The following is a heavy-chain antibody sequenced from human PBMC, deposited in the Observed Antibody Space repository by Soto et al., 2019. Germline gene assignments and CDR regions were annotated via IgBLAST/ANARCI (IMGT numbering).Heavy chain of an antibody. D-gene: IGHD4-17*01. CDR1: GGSVSSSRW. CDR3: ASGDPYGDDAHACDI. Sequence: QVQLQQSGPGLMKPSGTLSLTCAVSGGSVSSSRWWNWVRQPPGKGLEWIGDIYHSGSSDYHPSLKRRVTISVDKSQNKLFMNLKAATASDTDVYYCASGDPYGDDAHACDIGGQGTVVTVSS. J-gene: IGHJ3*02. V-gene: IGHV4-4*02. CDR2: IYHSGSS.